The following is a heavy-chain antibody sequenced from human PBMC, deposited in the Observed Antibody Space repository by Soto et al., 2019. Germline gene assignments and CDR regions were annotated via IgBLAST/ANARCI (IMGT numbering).Heavy chain of an antibody. Sequence: SETLSLTCTVSGGSISSYYWSWIRQPPGKGLECIGYIYYSVSTNYNPSLKSRVTISVDTSKNQFSLKLSSVTAADTAVYYCARDNRITAVAGIWFDPWCQGTLVTVSS. D-gene: IGHD6-19*01. V-gene: IGHV4-59*01. CDR1: GGSISSYY. CDR2: IYYSVST. J-gene: IGHJ5*02. CDR3: ARDNRITAVAGIWFDP.